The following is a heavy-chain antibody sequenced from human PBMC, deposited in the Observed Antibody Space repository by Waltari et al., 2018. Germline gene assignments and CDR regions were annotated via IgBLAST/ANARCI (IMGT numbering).Heavy chain of an antibody. D-gene: IGHD5-12*01. J-gene: IGHJ5*02. CDR3: ARDPGYSGYDKKTASGRAFKP. Sequence: QLQLQESGPGLVKPSETLSLTCTVSGGSISSSSYYWGWIRQPPGKGLEWIGSIYYSGSTYYNPSLKSRVTISVDTSKNQFSLKLSSVTAADTAVYYCARDPGYSGYDKKTASGRAFKPWGQGTLVTVSS. V-gene: IGHV4-39*07. CDR1: GGSISSSSYY. CDR2: IYYSGST.